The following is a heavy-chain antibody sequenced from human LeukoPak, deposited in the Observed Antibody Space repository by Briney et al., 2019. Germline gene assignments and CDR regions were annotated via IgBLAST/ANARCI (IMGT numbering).Heavy chain of an antibody. CDR3: ATIKRVNIFGFFDF. CDR1: GGSISSHY. V-gene: IGHV4-59*11. D-gene: IGHD3-3*02. J-gene: IGHJ4*02. CDR2: VLDNVRT. Sequence: SETLSLTCTVSGGSISSHYWSWVRQPPGKGLEWIGYVLDNVRTKDNPSLNSRFTLSADTSKNQFSLRLTSVTAADTAVYYCATIKRVNIFGFFDFWGQGILVTVSS.